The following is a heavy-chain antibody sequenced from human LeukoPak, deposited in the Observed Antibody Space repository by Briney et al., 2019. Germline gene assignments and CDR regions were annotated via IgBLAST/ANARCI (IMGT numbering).Heavy chain of an antibody. CDR1: GGSISGSSYY. D-gene: IGHD3-10*01. CDR3: ARRLYGSGIDY. Sequence: SETLSLTCTVSGGSISGSSYYWGWIRQPPGKGLEWIGSIYYSGSTYYNPSLKSRVTISVDTSKNQFSLKLSSVTAADTAVYYCARRLYGSGIDYWGQGTLVTVSS. CDR2: IYYSGST. V-gene: IGHV4-39*01. J-gene: IGHJ4*02.